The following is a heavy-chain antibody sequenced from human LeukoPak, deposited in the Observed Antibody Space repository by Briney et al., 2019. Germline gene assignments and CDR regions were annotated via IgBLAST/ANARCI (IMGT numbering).Heavy chain of an antibody. J-gene: IGHJ4*02. V-gene: IGHV5-51*01. CDR3: ARQGRYSGYEDYFDY. Sequence: GESLKISCKGSGYSFTSYWIGWVRQVPGKGLEWMGIIYPGDSDTRYSPSFQGQVTISADKSISTAYLQWSSLKASDTAMYYCARQGRYSGYEDYFDYWGQGTLVTVSS. D-gene: IGHD5-12*01. CDR2: IYPGDSDT. CDR1: GYSFTSYW.